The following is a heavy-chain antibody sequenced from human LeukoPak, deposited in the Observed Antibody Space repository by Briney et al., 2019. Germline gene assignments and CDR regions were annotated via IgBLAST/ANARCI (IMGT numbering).Heavy chain of an antibody. V-gene: IGHV3-48*03. D-gene: IGHD4-23*01. CDR3: ARDYGGSSPFDY. Sequence: PGGSLRLSCAASGFTFSNYEMHWVRQAPGMGLEWVSYISSSGSDIYYADSVKGRFTISRDNAKNSLYLHMNSLRAEDTAVYYCARDYGGSSPFDYGGQGTLVTVSS. CDR2: ISSSGSDI. J-gene: IGHJ4*02. CDR1: GFTFSNYE.